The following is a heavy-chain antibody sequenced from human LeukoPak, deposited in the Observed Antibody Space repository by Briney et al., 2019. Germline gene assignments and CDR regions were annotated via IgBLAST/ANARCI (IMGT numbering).Heavy chain of an antibody. CDR3: ARTTEGGYTYGYFYYYYMDV. CDR2: IYYSGST. Sequence: SETLSLTCTVSGGSISSYYWSWIRQPPGKGLEWIGYIYYSGSTNYNPSLKSRVTISVDTSKNQFSLKLSSVTAADTAVYYCARTTEGGYTYGYFYYYYMDVWGKGTTVTVSS. V-gene: IGHV4-59*01. CDR1: GGSISSYY. D-gene: IGHD5-18*01. J-gene: IGHJ6*03.